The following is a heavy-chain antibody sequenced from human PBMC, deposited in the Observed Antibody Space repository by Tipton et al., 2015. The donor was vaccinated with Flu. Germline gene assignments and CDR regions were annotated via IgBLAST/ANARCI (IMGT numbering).Heavy chain of an antibody. CDR1: GFNFDDYG. D-gene: IGHD1-1*01. V-gene: IGHV3-9*01. CDR2: ITWNGAGI. Sequence: SLRLSCAASGFNFDDYGMHWVRQAPGKGLEWVSGITWNGAGITYADSVRGRFTISRDSAKNSLYLQMNSLRPEDTALYFCAKERGRLERKFFMDVWGKGTTVTVS. CDR3: AKERGRLERKFFMDV. J-gene: IGHJ6*03.